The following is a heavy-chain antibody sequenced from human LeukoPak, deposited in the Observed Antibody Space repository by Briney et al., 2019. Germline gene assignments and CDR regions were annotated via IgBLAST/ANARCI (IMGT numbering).Heavy chain of an antibody. CDR2: INSDGSST. V-gene: IGHV3-74*01. CDR1: GFTFSSYW. J-gene: IGHJ5*02. Sequence: GGSLRLSCAASGFTFSSYWMHWVRQAPGKGLVWVSRINSDGSSTSYADSVKGRFTISRDNAKNTLYLQMNSLRAEDTAVYYCARDRGSSSWYCWFDPWGQGTLVTVSS. CDR3: ARDRGSSSWYCWFDP. D-gene: IGHD6-13*01.